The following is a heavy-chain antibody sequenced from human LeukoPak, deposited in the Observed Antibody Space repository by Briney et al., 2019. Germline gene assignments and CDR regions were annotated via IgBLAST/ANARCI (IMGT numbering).Heavy chain of an antibody. J-gene: IGHJ6*03. Sequence: GASVKVSCKASGYTFTSYDINWVRQATGQGLEWMGWMNPNSGNTGYAQKFQGRVTITRNTSISTAYMELSSLRSDDTALYYCARGGQGTTGTTRGPRRDYYYYMDVWGKGTTVTVSS. CDR2: MNPNSGNT. V-gene: IGHV1-8*03. CDR1: GYTFTSYD. CDR3: ARGGQGTTGTTRGPRRDYYYYMDV. D-gene: IGHD1-1*01.